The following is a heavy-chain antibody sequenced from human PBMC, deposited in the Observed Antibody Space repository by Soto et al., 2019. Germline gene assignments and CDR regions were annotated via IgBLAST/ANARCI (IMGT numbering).Heavy chain of an antibody. D-gene: IGHD3-3*01. CDR3: ASGKDVRSGSQIPFDF. V-gene: IGHV3-33*01. J-gene: IGHJ4*02. CDR2: IWFDGSDK. Sequence: GGSLRLSCAASRFTFSNYGMHWVRQAPGKGLEWVALIWFDGSDKYYADSVKGRFTISRDNSKNTLYLQMTSLRAEDTAVYYCASGKDVRSGSQIPFDFWGQGTLVTVSS. CDR1: RFTFSNYG.